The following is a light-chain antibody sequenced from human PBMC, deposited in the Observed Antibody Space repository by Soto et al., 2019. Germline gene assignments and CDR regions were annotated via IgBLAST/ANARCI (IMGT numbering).Light chain of an antibody. V-gene: IGKV3-11*01. CDR1: QSVKSSY. J-gene: IGKJ5*01. CDR2: GTS. CDR3: QQRQYWPPIT. Sequence: IVLTQSPGTLSLSPGERATLPCRASQSVKSSYLAWYQHKPGQAPRLLIYGTSNRAAGIPARFSGSGSGTDFTLTISSLEPEDFAIYYCQQRQYWPPITFGQGTRLEIK.